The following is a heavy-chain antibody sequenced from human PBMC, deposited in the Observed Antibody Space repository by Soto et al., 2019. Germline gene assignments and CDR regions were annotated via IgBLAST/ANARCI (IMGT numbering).Heavy chain of an antibody. Sequence: ASMKGSCKASGYTFTGYFIHWVRQAPGQGLEWMGWINPRSGDTNYAQNFQGRVTMTRDTSITTAYMELSTLRSDDTAVYYCAKGWEVIMGAHYWGQGTLVTVSS. V-gene: IGHV1-2*02. D-gene: IGHD1-26*01. CDR1: GYTFTGYF. CDR2: INPRSGDT. J-gene: IGHJ4*02. CDR3: AKGWEVIMGAHY.